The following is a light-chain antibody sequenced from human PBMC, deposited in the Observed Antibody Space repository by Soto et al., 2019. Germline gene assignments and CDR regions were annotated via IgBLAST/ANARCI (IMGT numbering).Light chain of an antibody. CDR3: QHYNSYSEA. J-gene: IGKJ1*01. CDR2: KAS. Sequence: AIRMTQSPSSLCASTGDRVTITCLASQGISSYLAWYQQKPGKAPKLLIYKASTLKSGVPSRFRGSGSATEFTLTISSLQPDDFATYYCQHYNSYSEAFGQGTKVDI. V-gene: IGKV1-8*01. CDR1: QGISSY.